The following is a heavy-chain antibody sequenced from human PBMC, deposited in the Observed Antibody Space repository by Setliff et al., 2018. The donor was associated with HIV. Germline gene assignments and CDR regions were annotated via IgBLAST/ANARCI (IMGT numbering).Heavy chain of an antibody. CDR1: GFTFSSYE. CDR3: AREIPYSYGGRGHPL. CDR2: ISSSSSTT. J-gene: IGHJ4*02. D-gene: IGHD3-22*01. V-gene: IGHV3-48*03. Sequence: GGSLRLSCAASGFTFSSYEMNWVRQAPGKGLEWVSYISSSSSTTYYADSVKGRFTISRDNSKNTLYLQMNSLRAEDTAVYYCAREIPYSYGGRGHPLWGQGTLVTVSS.